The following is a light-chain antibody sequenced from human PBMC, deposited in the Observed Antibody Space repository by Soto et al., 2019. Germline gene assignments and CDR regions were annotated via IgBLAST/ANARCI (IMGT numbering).Light chain of an antibody. CDR2: GAC. CDR1: QCVGMN. J-gene: IGKJ5*01. Sequence: CGRASQCVGMNLAWCQQKPGQAPRVVVLGACTRAPGIPARFSGSVSVTEFTLTISGLQSEDCAVYYCQSYDSWPLFGQGARLGI. CDR3: QSYDSWPL. V-gene: IGKV3-15*01.